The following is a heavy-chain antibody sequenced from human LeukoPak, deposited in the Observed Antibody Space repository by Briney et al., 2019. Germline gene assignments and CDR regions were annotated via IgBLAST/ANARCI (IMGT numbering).Heavy chain of an antibody. CDR3: ARGGHDGTYYLSY. V-gene: IGHV3-21*01. CDR2: ISSSGSYI. J-gene: IGHJ4*02. Sequence: GGSLRLSCAASGFTFSLYSITWVRQTPGRGLEWVSSISSSGSYIYYADSVKGRFTVSRDNARNSLSLQMNSLRAEDTAVYYCARGGHDGTYYLSYWGQGTLVTVSS. CDR1: GFTFSLYS. D-gene: IGHD1-26*01.